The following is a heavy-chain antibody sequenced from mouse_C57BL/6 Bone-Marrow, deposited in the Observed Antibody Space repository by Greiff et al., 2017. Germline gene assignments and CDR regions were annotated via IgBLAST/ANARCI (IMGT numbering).Heavy chain of an antibody. D-gene: IGHD1-1*01. CDR1: GYTFTSYW. CDR2: IHPNSGST. J-gene: IGHJ4*01. CDR3: ARFITTVVDYAMDY. Sequence: QVQLQQSGAELVKPGASVKLSCKASGYTFTSYWMHWVKQRPGQGLEWIGMIHPNSGSTNYNEKFKSKATLTVDKSSSTAYMQLSSLTSEDSAVYYCARFITTVVDYAMDYWGQGTSVTVSS. V-gene: IGHV1-64*01.